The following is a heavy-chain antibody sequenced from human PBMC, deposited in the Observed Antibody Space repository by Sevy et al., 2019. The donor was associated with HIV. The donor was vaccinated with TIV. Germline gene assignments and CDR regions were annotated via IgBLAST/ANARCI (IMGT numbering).Heavy chain of an antibody. Sequence: GGSLRLSCAASGLIVSSNFMSWVRQAPGKGLEWVSVLYLGGSTYYADSVKGGFTISRDDSKNTLYLQMNSLRAEDTAVYFCARGKHISDYYGSFDYWGQGTLVTVSS. V-gene: IGHV3-53*01. CDR1: GLIVSSNF. CDR3: ARGKHISDYYGSFDY. D-gene: IGHD3-3*01. J-gene: IGHJ4*02. CDR2: LYLGGST.